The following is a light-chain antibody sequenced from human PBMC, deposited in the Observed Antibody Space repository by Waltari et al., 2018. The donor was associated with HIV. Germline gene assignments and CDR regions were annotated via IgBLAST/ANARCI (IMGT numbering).Light chain of an antibody. J-gene: IGLJ2*01. Sequence: AVTQPASVSGLPGQSTTISCTGDDRDFGLYNSVSWYQQDSGKPPRLILYDVDSLASGVSDRFSGSMSGNTASLTFSGLRAEDEGHYYCASMTDDNTIIFGGGTEVTVL. V-gene: IGLV2-14*03. CDR1: DRDFGLYNS. CDR2: DVD. CDR3: ASMTDDNTII.